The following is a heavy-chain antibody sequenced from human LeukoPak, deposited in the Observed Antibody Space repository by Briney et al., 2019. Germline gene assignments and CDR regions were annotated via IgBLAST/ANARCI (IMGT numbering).Heavy chain of an antibody. Sequence: GGSLRLSCAASGFTFSSYGMHWVRQAPGKGLEWVAVISYDGSNKYYADSVKGRFTISRDNSKNTLYLQMNSLRAEDTAVYYCAKESAGYSSSWYFDFDYWGQGTLVTVSS. CDR2: ISYDGSNK. V-gene: IGHV3-30*18. D-gene: IGHD6-13*01. CDR3: AKESAGYSSSWYFDFDY. J-gene: IGHJ4*02. CDR1: GFTFSSYG.